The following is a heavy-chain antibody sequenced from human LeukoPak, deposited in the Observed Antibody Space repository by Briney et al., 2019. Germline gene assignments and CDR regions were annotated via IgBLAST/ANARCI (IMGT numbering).Heavy chain of an antibody. D-gene: IGHD3-10*01. CDR3: ARDPNYYGSGSYYNVGFFVL. CDR1: GYTFTGYY. Sequence: GASVKVSCKASGYTFTGYYMHWVRQAPGQGLEWMGWINPNSGGTNYAQKFQGRVTMTTDTSSSTAYMELRSLRSDDTAVYYCARDPNYYGSGSYYNVGFFVLWGQGTLVTVSS. CDR2: INPNSGGT. J-gene: IGHJ4*02. V-gene: IGHV1-2*02.